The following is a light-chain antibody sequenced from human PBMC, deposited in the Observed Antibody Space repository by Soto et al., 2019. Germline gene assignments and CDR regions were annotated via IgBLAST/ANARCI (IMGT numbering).Light chain of an antibody. J-gene: IGLJ3*02. CDR2: NNV. V-gene: IGLV1-44*01. Sequence: QSVLTQPPSVSGTPGQTVTISCSGGNSNIGTNSVNWYQQLPGTAPKLLIYNNVQRPSGVPDRISGSKSGTSASLAISGLQSDDEGQYFCAAWDVSLNGHWIFGGGTKVTVL. CDR1: NSNIGTNS. CDR3: AAWDVSLNGHWI.